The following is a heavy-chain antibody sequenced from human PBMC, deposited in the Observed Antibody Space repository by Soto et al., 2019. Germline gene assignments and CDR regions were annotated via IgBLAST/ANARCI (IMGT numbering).Heavy chain of an antibody. Sequence: QVQLVQSGAEVKKPGASVKVSCKASGYTFTSYYMHWVRQAPGQGLEWMGIINPSGGSTSDAQKFQGRVTMTRDTSTSTVYMGLSSLRSEVMAVYYCAREYYGDRYYYYYMDVWGKGTTVTVSS. J-gene: IGHJ6*03. CDR2: INPSGGST. CDR1: GYTFTSYY. CDR3: AREYYGDRYYYYYMDV. V-gene: IGHV1-46*03. D-gene: IGHD4-17*01.